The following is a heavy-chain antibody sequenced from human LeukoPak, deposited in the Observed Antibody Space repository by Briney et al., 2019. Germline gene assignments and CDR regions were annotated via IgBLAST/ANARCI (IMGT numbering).Heavy chain of an antibody. CDR3: TRGAYYHDSGNYYPLDN. V-gene: IGHV3-7*01. J-gene: IGHJ4*02. CDR1: GFTFSFYW. D-gene: IGHD3-22*01. CDR2: IKHDGSEK. Sequence: PGGSLRLSCAASGFTFSFYWMSWVRQAPGKGLEWVANIKHDGSEKYYVDSVKGRFTIARDNAKNSLYLQMTSLRAEDTATYYCTRGAYYHDSGNYYPLDNWGQGTLVTVSS.